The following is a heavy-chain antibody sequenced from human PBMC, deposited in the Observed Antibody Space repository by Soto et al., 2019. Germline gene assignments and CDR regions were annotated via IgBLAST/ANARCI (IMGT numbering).Heavy chain of an antibody. Sequence: QVQLVQSGAEVKKPGSSVKVSCKASGGTFSSYAISWVRQAPGQGLEWMEGIIPIFGTANYAQKFQGRVTITADESTSTAYMELSSLRSEDTAVYYCARGATLGDYYDSSGYLFDYWGQGTLVTVSS. D-gene: IGHD3-22*01. J-gene: IGHJ4*02. CDR1: GGTFSSYA. V-gene: IGHV1-69*01. CDR3: ARGATLGDYYDSSGYLFDY. CDR2: IIPIFGTA.